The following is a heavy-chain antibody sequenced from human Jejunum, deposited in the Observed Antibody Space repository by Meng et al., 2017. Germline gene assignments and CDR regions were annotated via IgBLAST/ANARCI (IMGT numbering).Heavy chain of an antibody. CDR3: AHAPSGNELLDFDY. V-gene: IGHV2-5*02. CDR2: IYWEDDK. Sequence: QITVTESGRTLESPTETMTLACTFSGFSVSSSEAGVGWIRQSPGKALEWLAVIYWEDDKSYSTSLKNRLIITKDTSKNQVFLTMTNILPVDTGTYYCAHAPSGNELLDFDYWGQGILVTVSS. J-gene: IGHJ4*02. CDR1: GFSVSSSEAG. D-gene: IGHD1-26*01.